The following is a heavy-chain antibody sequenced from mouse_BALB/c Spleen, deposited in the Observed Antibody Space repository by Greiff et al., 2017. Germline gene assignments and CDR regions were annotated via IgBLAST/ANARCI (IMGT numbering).Heavy chain of an antibody. Sequence: VQLKQSGAELVKPGASVKLSCTASGFNIKDTYMHWVKQRPEQGLEWIGRIDPANGNTKYDPKFQGKATITADTSSNTAYLQLSSLTSEDTAVYYCARSGYGIYYAMDYWGQGTSVTVSS. CDR1: GFNIKDTY. CDR2: IDPANGNT. J-gene: IGHJ4*01. CDR3: ARSGYGIYYAMDY. D-gene: IGHD2-1*01. V-gene: IGHV14-3*02.